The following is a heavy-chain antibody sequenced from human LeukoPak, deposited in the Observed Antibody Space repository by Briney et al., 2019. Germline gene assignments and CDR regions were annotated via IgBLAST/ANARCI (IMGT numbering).Heavy chain of an antibody. J-gene: IGHJ4*02. CDR1: GFTFSDYY. CDR3: AKDMTILSFHDYGDLFDY. Sequence: GGSLRLSCAASGFTFSDYYMSWVRQAPGKGLEWVSAISGSGGSTYYADSVKGRFTISRDNSKNTLYLQMDSLRAEDTAVYYCAKDMTILSFHDYGDLFDYWGQGTLVTVSS. D-gene: IGHD4-17*01. V-gene: IGHV3-23*01. CDR2: ISGSGGST.